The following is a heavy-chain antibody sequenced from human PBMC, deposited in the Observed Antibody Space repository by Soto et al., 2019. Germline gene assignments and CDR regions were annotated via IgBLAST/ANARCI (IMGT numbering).Heavy chain of an antibody. V-gene: IGHV3-74*01. CDR2: INADGTAT. J-gene: IGHJ4*02. Sequence: GGSLRLSCAASGFTVSNYWMHWVRQAPGKGLVWVSRINADGTATNYAASVKGRFTISRDSAKNTFYLQMNSLRAEDTAVYYCARGGNCASTTCRSIGFDYWGQGTLVTVSS. CDR3: ARGGNCASTTCRSIGFDY. CDR1: GFTVSNYW. D-gene: IGHD2-2*01.